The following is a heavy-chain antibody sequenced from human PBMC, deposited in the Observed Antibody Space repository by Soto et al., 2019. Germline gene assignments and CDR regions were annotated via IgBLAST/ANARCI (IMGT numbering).Heavy chain of an antibody. Sequence: QVQLQQWGAGLLKPSETLSLTCAVYAGSLSGYHFNWIRQPPGKGLEWIGEISHSGTTNYNSSLKSRVSISVDTSKNQLSLKLNSVTAADSAVYYCARDAPYYSNYEGDYYYGMDVWGQGTTVTVSS. D-gene: IGHD4-4*01. J-gene: IGHJ6*02. CDR2: ISHSGTT. CDR3: ARDAPYYSNYEGDYYYGMDV. V-gene: IGHV4-34*01. CDR1: AGSLSGYH.